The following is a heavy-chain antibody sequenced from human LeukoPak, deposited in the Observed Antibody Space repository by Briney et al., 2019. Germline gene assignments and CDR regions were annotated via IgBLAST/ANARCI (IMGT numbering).Heavy chain of an antibody. Sequence: TTSETLFLTCTVPGVSISSNKYYWGWIRQPPGKGLEWIGSIYYSGSTFYNPTLKSRVTIFVDTSKNQFSLKLSSVTAADTAVYYCATPYSGGYQGLDIWGQGTMVTVSS. J-gene: IGHJ3*02. CDR2: IYYSGST. V-gene: IGHV4-39*01. CDR1: GVSISSNKYY. CDR3: ATPYSGGYQGLDI. D-gene: IGHD1-26*01.